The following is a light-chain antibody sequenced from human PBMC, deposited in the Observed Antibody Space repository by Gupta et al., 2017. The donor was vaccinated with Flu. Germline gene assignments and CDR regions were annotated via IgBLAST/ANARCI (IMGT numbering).Light chain of an antibody. J-gene: IGKJ4*01. CDR1: QSVSSY. V-gene: IGKV3-11*01. CDR3: QQRYSWPLT. CDR2: DAS. Sequence: EIVLTQSPATLSLSPGERATLSCRASQSVSSYLVWYPQKPGQAPRLLIYDASNRATGITPRISGSGSGIDFTLTISRLVPADFVVYSCQQRYSWPLTFGGGTKVEIK.